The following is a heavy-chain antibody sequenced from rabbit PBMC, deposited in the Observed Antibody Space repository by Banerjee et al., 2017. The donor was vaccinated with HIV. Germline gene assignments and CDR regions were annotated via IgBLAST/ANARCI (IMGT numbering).Heavy chain of an antibody. J-gene: IGHJ4*01. V-gene: IGHV1S45*01. CDR2: IDTGSSGTT. Sequence: QEQLVESGGGLVQPEGSLTLTCTASGFSFSSSYHICWVRQAPGKGLEWIACIDTGSSGTTYYASWAKGRFTISKTSSTTVTLQMTSLTAADTATYFCARGDAGHGGYGLWGPGTLVTVS. D-gene: IGHD1-1*01. CDR3: ARGDAGHGGYGL. CDR1: GFSFSSSYH.